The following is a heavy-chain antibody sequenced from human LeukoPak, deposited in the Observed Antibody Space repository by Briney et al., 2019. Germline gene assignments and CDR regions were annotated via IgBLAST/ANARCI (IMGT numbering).Heavy chain of an antibody. D-gene: IGHD2-15*01. CDR3: AREGYCSGGSCYLGWFDP. J-gene: IGHJ5*02. CDR2: IYYSGST. Sequence: SETLSLTCTVSGGSISSHYWSWIRQPPGKGLEWIGYIYYSGSTNYNPSLKSRVTISVDTSKNQFSLKLSSVTAADTAAYYCAREGYCSGGSCYLGWFDPWGQGTLVTVSS. CDR1: GGSISSHY. V-gene: IGHV4-59*11.